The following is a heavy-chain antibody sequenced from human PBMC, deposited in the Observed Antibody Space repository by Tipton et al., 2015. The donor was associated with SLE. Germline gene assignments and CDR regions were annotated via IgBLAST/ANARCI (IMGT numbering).Heavy chain of an antibody. J-gene: IGHJ4*02. CDR3: ARLRKPYTIGSGGYYIDN. CDR1: GGSISSGRYH. V-gene: IGHV4-61*02. D-gene: IGHD3-10*01. Sequence: GLVKPSQTLSLSCTVSGGSISSGRYHWNWVRQPAGKGLEWIGRIYVIGSTYYNPSLKSRVTISVHTSKNQFSLKLRSASAADTAVYYCARLRKPYTIGSGGYYIDNWGQGTLVTVST. CDR2: IYVIGST.